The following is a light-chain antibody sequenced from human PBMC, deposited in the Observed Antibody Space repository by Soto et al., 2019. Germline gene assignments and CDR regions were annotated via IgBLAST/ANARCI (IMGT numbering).Light chain of an antibody. CDR2: AAS. V-gene: IGKV1-8*01. CDR3: QQYYSYPPT. Sequence: IQMTQSPSSLSASTGDRVTLTCRASQGISSYLAWYQQKPGKAPKLLIYAASTLQSGVPSRFSGSGSGTDFTLTISCLQSEDFATYYCQQYYSYPPTFGQGTKVDIK. J-gene: IGKJ1*01. CDR1: QGISSY.